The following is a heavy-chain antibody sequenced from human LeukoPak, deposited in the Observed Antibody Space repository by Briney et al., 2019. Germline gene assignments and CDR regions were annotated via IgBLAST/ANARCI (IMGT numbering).Heavy chain of an antibody. D-gene: IGHD1-26*01. CDR1: GNTLSDNY. V-gene: IGHV1-46*01. J-gene: IGHJ4*02. CDR2: INPNGGIT. Sequence: ASVKVSCKASGNTLSDNYIHWVRQAPGQGLEWMGIINPNGGITTYAQKFQGRVTMTTDTSTSTIYMDLSSLKSEDTAVYYCARDSEEVAALDYWGQGTLVTVSS. CDR3: ARDSEEVAALDY.